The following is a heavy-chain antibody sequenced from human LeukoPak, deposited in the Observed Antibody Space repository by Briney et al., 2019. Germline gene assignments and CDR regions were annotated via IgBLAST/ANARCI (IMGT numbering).Heavy chain of an antibody. J-gene: IGHJ4*02. V-gene: IGHV3-21*01. CDR2: ISSSSSYI. Sequence: TGGSLRLSCAASGFTFSSYSMNWVRQAPGKGLEWVSSISSSSSYIYYADSVKGRFTISRDNAKNSLYLQMNSLRAEDTAVYYCARDRSGYDYLFDYWGQGTLVTVSS. CDR3: ARDRSGYDYLFDY. CDR1: GFTFSSYS. D-gene: IGHD5-12*01.